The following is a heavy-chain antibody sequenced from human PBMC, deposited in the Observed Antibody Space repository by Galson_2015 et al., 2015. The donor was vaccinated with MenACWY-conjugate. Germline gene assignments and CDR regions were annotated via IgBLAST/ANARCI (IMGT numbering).Heavy chain of an antibody. Sequence: LSLTCAVYGGSFRGYYWSWIRQPPGKGLAWIGEINHSGSTNYNPSLKSRFTISVDTSKNQFSLKLSSVTAADTAVYYCARGWGGASYYYYGMDVWGQGTTVTVSS. J-gene: IGHJ6*02. CDR3: ARGWGGASYYYYGMDV. D-gene: IGHD1-26*01. CDR1: GGSFRGYY. CDR2: INHSGST. V-gene: IGHV4-34*01.